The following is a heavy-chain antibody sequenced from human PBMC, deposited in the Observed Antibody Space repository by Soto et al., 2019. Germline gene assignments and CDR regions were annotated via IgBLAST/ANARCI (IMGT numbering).Heavy chain of an antibody. CDR3: ARDGDFWSGYPITKNYYYYYGMDV. D-gene: IGHD3-3*01. J-gene: IGHJ6*02. CDR1: GFTFSSYS. V-gene: IGHV3-21*01. CDR2: ISSSSSYI. Sequence: GGSLRLSCAASGFTFSSYSMNWVRQAPGKGLEWVSSISSSSSYIYYADSVKGRFTISRDNAKNSLYLQMNSLRAEDTAVYYCARDGDFWSGYPITKNYYYYYGMDVWGQGTTVTVSS.